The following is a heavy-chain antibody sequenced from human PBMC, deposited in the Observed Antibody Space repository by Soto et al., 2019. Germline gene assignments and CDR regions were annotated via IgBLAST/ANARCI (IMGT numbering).Heavy chain of an antibody. Sequence: QVQLQESGPGLVKPSQTLSLTCTVSGDSISSGRHFWSWIRQVPGRGLEWIGYIFGRETTEYNPSLKSRATISSDTSNNQISLRLTSVTAADTAVYYCARDRGVGHCGTDCYKIDYWGQGALVTVST. V-gene: IGHV4-31*03. CDR2: IFGRETT. J-gene: IGHJ4*02. CDR1: GDSISSGRHF. D-gene: IGHD2-21*02. CDR3: ARDRGVGHCGTDCYKIDY.